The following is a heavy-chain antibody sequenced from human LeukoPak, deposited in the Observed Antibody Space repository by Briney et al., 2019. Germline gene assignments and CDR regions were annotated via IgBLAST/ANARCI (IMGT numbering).Heavy chain of an antibody. V-gene: IGHV4-39*07. J-gene: IGHJ6*03. CDR2: IYYGGTT. Sequence: SETLSLTCTVSGGSIRSSTHYWGWIRQPPAKGLEWIGSIYYGGTTYYNPSLKSRVTISVDTSKNQFSLKLTSVTAADTAVYYCARAKGRYYDILRYLDRRDYYYYMDVWGKGTTVTVSS. D-gene: IGHD3-9*01. CDR3: ARAKGRYYDILRYLDRRDYYYYMDV. CDR1: GGSIRSSTHY.